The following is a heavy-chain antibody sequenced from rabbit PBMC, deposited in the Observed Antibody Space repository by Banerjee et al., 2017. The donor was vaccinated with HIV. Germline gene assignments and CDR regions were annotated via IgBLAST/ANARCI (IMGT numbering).Heavy chain of an antibody. Sequence: QEQLVESGGGLVKPEGSLTLTCTASGFSFSSSYWICWVRQAPGKGLEWIACIYGGSSGSTYYANWAKGRLSVSRTSLTTVTLQMTSLTVADTAIYFCARGNDDDWGDLWGPGTLVTVS. J-gene: IGHJ4*01. CDR1: GFSFSSSYW. V-gene: IGHV1S45*01. CDR3: ARGNDDDWGDL. CDR2: IYGGSSGST. D-gene: IGHD4-1*01.